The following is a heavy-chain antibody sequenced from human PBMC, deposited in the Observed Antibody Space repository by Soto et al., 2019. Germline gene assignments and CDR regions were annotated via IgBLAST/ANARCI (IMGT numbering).Heavy chain of an antibody. CDR1: GGSVSSGSYY. CDR2: IYYSGST. V-gene: IGHV4-61*01. D-gene: IGHD3-10*01. Sequence: QVQLQESGPGLVKPSETLSLTCTVSGGSVSSGSYYWSWIRQPPGKGLEWIGYIYYSGSTNYNPSLKSRVTISVDTSKNQFSLKLSSVTAADTAVYYCARDARGGSGSYYNYYYGMDVWGQGTTVTVSS. CDR3: ARDARGGSGSYYNYYYGMDV. J-gene: IGHJ6*02.